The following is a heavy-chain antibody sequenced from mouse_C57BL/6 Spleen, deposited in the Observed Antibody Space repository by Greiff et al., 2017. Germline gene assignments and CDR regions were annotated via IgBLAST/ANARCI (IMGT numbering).Heavy chain of an antibody. CDR3: ARGATPVDY. CDR1: GYTFTSYW. Sequence: VQLQQPGAELVRPGSSVKLSCKASGYTFTSYWMHWVKQRPIQGLEWIGNIDPSASETPYTPKFKAKDTLTVDTSSSTAYMQLSSLTSEDAAVDYWARGATPVDYWGQGTTLTVSS. CDR2: IDPSASET. V-gene: IGHV1-52*01. D-gene: IGHD3-1*01. J-gene: IGHJ2*01.